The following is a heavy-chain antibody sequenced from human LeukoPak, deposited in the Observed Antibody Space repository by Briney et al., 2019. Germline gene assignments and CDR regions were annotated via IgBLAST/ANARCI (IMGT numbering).Heavy chain of an antibody. J-gene: IGHJ4*02. V-gene: IGHV3-74*01. CDR3: ARDHYGGKRSGFGY. CDR2: INSDGSST. Sequence: GGSLRLLCAASGLTFSSYWMHWVRQAPGKGLVWVSRINSDGSSTSYADSVKGRFTISRDNAKNTLYLQMHSLRAEDTAVYYCARDHYGGKRSGFGYWGQGTLVTVSS. CDR1: GLTFSSYW. D-gene: IGHD4-23*01.